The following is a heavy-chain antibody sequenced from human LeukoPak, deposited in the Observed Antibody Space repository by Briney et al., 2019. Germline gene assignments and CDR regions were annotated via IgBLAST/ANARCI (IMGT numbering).Heavy chain of an antibody. CDR3: ARSEQTGTDYYYYMDV. CDR2: TIPIFGTA. V-gene: IGHV1-69*13. CDR1: GGTFSSYA. J-gene: IGHJ6*03. Sequence: ASVKVSCKASGGTFSSYAISWVRQAPGQGLEWMGGTIPIFGTANYAQKFQGRVTITADESTSTAYMELSSLRSEDTAVYYCARSEQTGTDYYYYMDVWGKGTTVTVSS. D-gene: IGHD1-7*01.